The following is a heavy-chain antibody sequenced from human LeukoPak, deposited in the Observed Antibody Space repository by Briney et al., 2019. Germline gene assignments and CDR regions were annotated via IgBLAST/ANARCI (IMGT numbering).Heavy chain of an antibody. CDR3: ARSRVAGTRNIDY. CDR1: GVSISSSRYW. CDR2: IYYSGST. D-gene: IGHD6-19*01. Sequence: SETLSLTCTVSGVSISSSRYWWGWIRQPPGKGLEWIGSIYYSGSTYYNPSLKSRVTISVDTSKNQFSLKLSSVTAADTAVYYCARSRVAGTRNIDYWGQGTLVTVSS. V-gene: IGHV4-39*01. J-gene: IGHJ4*02.